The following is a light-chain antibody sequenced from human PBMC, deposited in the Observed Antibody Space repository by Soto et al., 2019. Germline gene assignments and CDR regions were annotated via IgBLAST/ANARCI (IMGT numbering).Light chain of an antibody. Sequence: QSALTQPASVSGSPGQSITISCTGTSSDVGGYNYVSWYQQHPGEAPKLMIYEVSNRPSGVSNRFSGSKSANTASLTISGLQAEDEADYYCSSYTSSSINVFGTGTKVTVL. CDR2: EVS. CDR1: SSDVGGYNY. V-gene: IGLV2-14*01. J-gene: IGLJ1*01. CDR3: SSYTSSSINV.